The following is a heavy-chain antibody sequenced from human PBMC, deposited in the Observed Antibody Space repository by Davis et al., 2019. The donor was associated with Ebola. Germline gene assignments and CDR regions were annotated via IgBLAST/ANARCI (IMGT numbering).Heavy chain of an antibody. V-gene: IGHV5-51*01. CDR2: IFPGDSDT. D-gene: IGHD2-2*01. J-gene: IGHJ4*02. CDR1: GYSFTSYW. CDR3: ARNAFYFDY. Sequence: KVSCKGSGYSFTSYWIVWVRQMPGKGLECMGIIFPGDSDTRYSPSFQGQVTISADKSISTAYLQWSSLKASDTAMYYCARNAFYFDYWGQGTLVTVSS.